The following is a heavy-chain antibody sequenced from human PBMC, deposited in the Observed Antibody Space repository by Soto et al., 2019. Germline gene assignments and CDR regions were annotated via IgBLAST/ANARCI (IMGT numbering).Heavy chain of an antibody. J-gene: IGHJ6*02. D-gene: IGHD1-7*01. CDR3: AIPRGTGNTLVVDYGMDV. CDR2: IIPIFGTA. Sequence: SSVKVSCKASGGTFSSYAISWVRQAPGQGLEWMGGIIPIFGTANYAQKFQGRVTITADESTSTAYMELSSMRSEDTAVYYCAIPRGTGNTLVVDYGMDVWGQGTTVTVSS. CDR1: GGTFSSYA. V-gene: IGHV1-69*13.